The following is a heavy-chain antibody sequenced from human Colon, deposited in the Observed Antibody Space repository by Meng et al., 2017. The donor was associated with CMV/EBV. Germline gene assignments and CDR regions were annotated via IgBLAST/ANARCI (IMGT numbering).Heavy chain of an antibody. CDR1: GDPISSGSHS. D-gene: IGHD1-26*01. V-gene: IGHV4-39*07. CDR2: MYFSGIA. J-gene: IGHJ4*02. Sequence: QMPPQEPGPGRVKPADTLSLPCPASGDPISSGSHSWAWFRQPPGKRLEWIGSMYFSGIADYNPSLKSRVTISLHATQKQFSLRLTSVTAADSAVYFCARDLTNKWFYYWGQGTLVTVSS. CDR3: ARDLTNKWFYY.